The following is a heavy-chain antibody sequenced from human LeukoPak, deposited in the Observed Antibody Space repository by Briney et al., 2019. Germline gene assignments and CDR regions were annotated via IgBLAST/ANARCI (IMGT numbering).Heavy chain of an antibody. CDR2: IYYSGST. D-gene: IGHD6-13*01. CDR1: GGSISSSSYY. CDR3: ARSSSWYSPGFDY. Sequence: SETLSLTCTVSGGSISSSSYYWGWIRQPPGKGLEWIGSIYYSGSTYYNPSLKSRVTISVDTSKNQFSLKLSSVTAADTAVYYCARSSSWYSPGFDYWGQGTLVTVSS. V-gene: IGHV4-39*07. J-gene: IGHJ4*02.